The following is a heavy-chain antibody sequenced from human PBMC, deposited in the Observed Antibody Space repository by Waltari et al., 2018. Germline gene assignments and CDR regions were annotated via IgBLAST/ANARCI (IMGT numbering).Heavy chain of an antibody. Sequence: EVKLVESGGGLVQPGRSLRLSCTASGFTFGDHTMSWVRQAPGKGLEWVGFIRNKTYGRTNKTDAFVKGRISIAREDSKSIAYLQMNSLKTEDTAMYYCTRAIYDFWSGRDYWGQGTLVTVSS. J-gene: IGHJ4*02. V-gene: IGHV3-49*04. D-gene: IGHD3-3*01. CDR1: GFTFGDHT. CDR3: TRAIYDFWSGRDY. CDR2: IRNKTYGRTN.